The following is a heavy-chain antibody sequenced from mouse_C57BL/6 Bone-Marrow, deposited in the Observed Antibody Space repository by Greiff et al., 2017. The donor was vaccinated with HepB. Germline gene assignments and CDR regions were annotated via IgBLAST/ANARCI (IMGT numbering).Heavy chain of an antibody. V-gene: IGHV14-2*01. Sequence: VQLQQSGAELVKPGASVKLSCTASGFNIKDYYMHWVKQRTEQGLEWIGRIDPEDGETTYAPKFQGKATITADTSSNTAYLQLSSLTSEDTAVYYCARKVPYDGYRMDYWGQGTSVTVSS. D-gene: IGHD2-3*01. J-gene: IGHJ4*01. CDR2: IDPEDGET. CDR3: ARKVPYDGYRMDY. CDR1: GFNIKDYY.